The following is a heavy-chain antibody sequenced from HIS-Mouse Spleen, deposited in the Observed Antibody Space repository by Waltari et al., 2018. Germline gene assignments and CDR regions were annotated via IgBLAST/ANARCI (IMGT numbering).Heavy chain of an antibody. CDR1: VGSFRGYY. V-gene: IGHV4-34*01. J-gene: IGHJ4*02. Sequence: QVQLQQWGAGLLKPPETLSLTCAFYVGSFRGYYWSWIRQPPGKGLEWIGEINHSGSTNYNPSLKSRVTISVDTSKNQFSLKLSSVTAADTAVYYCARGKGSSSWYYFDYWGQGTLVTVSS. CDR3: ARGKGSSSWYYFDY. CDR2: INHSGST. D-gene: IGHD6-13*01.